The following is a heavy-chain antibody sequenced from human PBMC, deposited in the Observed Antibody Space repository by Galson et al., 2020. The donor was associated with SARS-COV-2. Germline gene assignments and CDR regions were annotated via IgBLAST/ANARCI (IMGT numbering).Heavy chain of an antibody. CDR1: GFTFSNYA. J-gene: IGHJ4*02. V-gene: IGHV3-23*01. CDR2: ISGRGFSR. CDR3: AKEAGKYSGHDHFDH. Sequence: GESLKISCAASGFTFSNYAMTWVRQAPGKGLEWVSSISGRGFSRDYADSVKGRFTISTDNSKNTLYLQMHSLRVDDTAVYFCAKEAGKYSGHDHFDHWGQGTVVTVSS. D-gene: IGHD5-12*01.